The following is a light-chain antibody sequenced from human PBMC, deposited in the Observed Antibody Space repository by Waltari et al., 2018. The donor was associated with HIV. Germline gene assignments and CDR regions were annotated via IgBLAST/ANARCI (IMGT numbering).Light chain of an antibody. V-gene: IGKV3-20*01. Sequence: EIVLTPSPGTLSLSPGERATLSCSASQSVNNRYIAWYQQKPRQTPRLLIYGASSRATSIPDRFSGSGSGTGFTLTIGRLEPEYFAVYYCQQYDTPPFTFGPGTKVDIK. CDR3: QQYDTPPFT. CDR2: GAS. CDR1: QSVNNRY. J-gene: IGKJ3*01.